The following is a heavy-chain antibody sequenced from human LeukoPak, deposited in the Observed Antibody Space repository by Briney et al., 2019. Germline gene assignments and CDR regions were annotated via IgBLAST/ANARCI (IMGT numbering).Heavy chain of an antibody. CDR3: ARVGPKQLVLRGPFDY. Sequence: AXVKVSCKASGYTFTXYYMHWVRQAPGQGLEWMGIINPSGGSTSYAQKFQGRVTMTRDTSTSTVYMELSSLRSEDTAVYYCARVGPKQLVLRGPFDYWGQGTLVTVSS. CDR2: INPSGGST. J-gene: IGHJ4*02. V-gene: IGHV1-46*01. CDR1: GYTFTXYY. D-gene: IGHD6-13*01.